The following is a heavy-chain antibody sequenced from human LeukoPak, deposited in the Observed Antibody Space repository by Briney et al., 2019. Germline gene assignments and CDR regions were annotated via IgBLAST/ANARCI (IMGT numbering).Heavy chain of an antibody. D-gene: IGHD1-26*01. CDR1: GFPFDSYW. CDR2: ISGSGGST. J-gene: IGHJ4*02. Sequence: GGSLRLSCAASGFPFDSYWMTWVRQAPGKGLEWVSAISGSGGSTYYADSVKGRFTISRDNSKNTLYLQMNSLRAEDTAVYYCAKVRKVGATTDYFDYWGQGTLVTVSS. V-gene: IGHV3-23*01. CDR3: AKVRKVGATTDYFDY.